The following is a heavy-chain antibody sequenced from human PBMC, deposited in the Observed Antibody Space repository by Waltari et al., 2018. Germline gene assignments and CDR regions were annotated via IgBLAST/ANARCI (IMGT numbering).Heavy chain of an antibody. J-gene: IGHJ4*02. CDR2: IIPIFGTA. Sequence: QVQLVQSGAEVKKPGSSVKVSCKASGRTFSSYAISWVRPAPGQGLEWMGGIIPIFGTANYAQKFQGRVTITADESTSTAYMELSSLRSEDTAVYYCANSPGRRGYYDSFDYWGQGTLVTVSS. CDR1: GRTFSSYA. D-gene: IGHD3-22*01. V-gene: IGHV1-69*01. CDR3: ANSPGRRGYYDSFDY.